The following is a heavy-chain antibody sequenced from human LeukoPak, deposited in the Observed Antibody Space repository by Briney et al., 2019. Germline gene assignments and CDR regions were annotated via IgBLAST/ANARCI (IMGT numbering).Heavy chain of an antibody. CDR3: AGSITMIDDI. D-gene: IGHD3-22*01. CDR1: GYIFTSYW. J-gene: IGHJ3*02. CDR2: IDPSDSYT. Sequence: GESLKISCKGSGYIFTSYWISWVRQMPGKGLEWMGRIDPSDSYTNYSPSFQGHVTISADKSISTAYLQWSSLKASDTAMYYCAGSITMIDDIWGQGTMVTVSS. V-gene: IGHV5-10-1*01.